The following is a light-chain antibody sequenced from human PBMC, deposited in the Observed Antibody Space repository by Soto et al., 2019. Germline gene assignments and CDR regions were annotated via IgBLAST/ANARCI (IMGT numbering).Light chain of an antibody. CDR2: DAS. CDR3: QQYNSSPLT. J-gene: IGKJ4*01. Sequence: DVQITPPTSSPSSPVGGSVTITCLASQSINSYLKWYQQKPGKAPKVLIYDASSLESGVPSRFSGSGSGTEFTLTISSLQPDDFATYYCQQYNSSPLTFGGGTKVDNK. CDR1: QSINSY. V-gene: IGKV1-5*01.